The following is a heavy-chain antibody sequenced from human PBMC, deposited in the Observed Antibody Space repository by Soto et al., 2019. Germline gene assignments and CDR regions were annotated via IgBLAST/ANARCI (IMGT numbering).Heavy chain of an antibody. CDR2: INHSGST. Sequence: SETLSLTCAVYGGSFSGYYWSWIRQPPGKGLEWIGEINHSGSTNYNPSLKSRVTISVDTSKNQFSLKLSSVTAADTAVYYCARGPTGDCGGDCYYDYWGQGTLVTVSS. CDR1: GGSFSGYY. J-gene: IGHJ4*02. D-gene: IGHD2-21*02. CDR3: ARGPTGDCGGDCYYDY. V-gene: IGHV4-34*01.